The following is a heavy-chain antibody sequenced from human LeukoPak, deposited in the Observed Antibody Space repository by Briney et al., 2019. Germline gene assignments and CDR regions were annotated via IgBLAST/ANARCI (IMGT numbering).Heavy chain of an antibody. Sequence: ASVKVSCKTSGYTFTGYYMHWVRQAPGQGLEWMGWINPNSGGTNYAQKFQGRVTMTRDTSISTAYMELSRLRSDDTAVYYCARAGFVRGVILNDYYMDVWGKGTTVTVSS. CDR3: ARAGFVRGVILNDYYMDV. J-gene: IGHJ6*03. CDR2: INPNSGGT. D-gene: IGHD3-10*02. CDR1: GYTFTGYY. V-gene: IGHV1-2*02.